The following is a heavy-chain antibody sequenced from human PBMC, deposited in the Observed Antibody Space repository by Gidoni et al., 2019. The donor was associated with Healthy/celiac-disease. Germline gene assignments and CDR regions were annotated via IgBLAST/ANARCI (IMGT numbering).Heavy chain of an antibody. CDR1: GGSISCYY. D-gene: IGHD4-17*01. CDR2: IYYSGST. V-gene: IGHV4-59*01. J-gene: IGHJ2*01. CDR3: ARDDYGDFNPYWYFDL. Sequence: QVQLQESGPGLVKPSATLSLTCPVSGGSISCYYWSWIRQPPGKGLEWIGYIYYSGSTNYNPSLKSRVTISVDTSKNQFSLKLSSVTAADTAVYYCARDDYGDFNPYWYFDLWGRGTLVTVSS.